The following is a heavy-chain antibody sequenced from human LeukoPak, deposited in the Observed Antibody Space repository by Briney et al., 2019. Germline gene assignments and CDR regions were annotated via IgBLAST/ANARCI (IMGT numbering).Heavy chain of an antibody. CDR2: ISSSSSYI. V-gene: IGHV3-21*01. Sequence: GGSLRLSCAASGFTFSSYSMNWVRQAPGKGLEWVSSISSSSSYICYADSVKGRFTISRDNAKNSLYLQMNSLRAEDTAVYYCAREMDPTIFGVVTNNPTDYWGQGTLVTVSS. J-gene: IGHJ4*02. CDR3: AREMDPTIFGVVTNNPTDY. D-gene: IGHD3-3*01. CDR1: GFTFSSYS.